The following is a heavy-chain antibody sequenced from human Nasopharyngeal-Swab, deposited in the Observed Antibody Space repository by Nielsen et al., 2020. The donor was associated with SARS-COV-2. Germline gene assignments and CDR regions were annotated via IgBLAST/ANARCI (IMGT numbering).Heavy chain of an antibody. CDR2: INSDGSST. J-gene: IGHJ6*02. D-gene: IGHD3-9*01. CDR1: GFTFSSYW. Sequence: GGSLRLSCAASGFTFSSYWMHWVRQAPGKGLVCVSRINSDGSSTSYAASVKGRFTISRDNAKNTLYLQMNSLRAEDTAVYYCARDLGVTYYDILTGYYPINYYYGMEVWGQGTTVTVSS. V-gene: IGHV3-74*01. CDR3: ARDLGVTYYDILTGYYPINYYYGMEV.